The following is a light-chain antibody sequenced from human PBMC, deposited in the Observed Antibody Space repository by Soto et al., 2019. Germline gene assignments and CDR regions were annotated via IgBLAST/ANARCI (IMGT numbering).Light chain of an antibody. Sequence: EIVLTQSPGTLSLSPGERATLSCRASLSVISSYLAWYQQKPGQAPRLLIYGASSRATGIPDRFRGSGSGTDFTLTISRLEPEDFAVYYCQQYGTSLLYTFGQGTKLEIK. V-gene: IGKV3-20*01. CDR2: GAS. CDR1: LSVISSY. J-gene: IGKJ2*01. CDR3: QQYGTSLLYT.